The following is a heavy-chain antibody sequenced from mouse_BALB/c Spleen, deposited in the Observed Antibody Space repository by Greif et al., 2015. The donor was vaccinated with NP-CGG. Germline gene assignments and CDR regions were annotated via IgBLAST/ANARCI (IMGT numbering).Heavy chain of an antibody. D-gene: IGHD2-4*01. Sequence: EVKLVESGGGLVKPGGSLKLSCAASGFTFSSYAMSWVRQTPEKRLEWVATISSGGSYTYYPDSVKGRFTISRDNAKNTLYLQMSSLRSEDTAMYYCARHLYYDYGYAMDYWGQGTSVTVSS. J-gene: IGHJ4*01. CDR2: ISSGGSYT. CDR1: GFTFSSYA. CDR3: ARHLYYDYGYAMDY. V-gene: IGHV5-9-3*01.